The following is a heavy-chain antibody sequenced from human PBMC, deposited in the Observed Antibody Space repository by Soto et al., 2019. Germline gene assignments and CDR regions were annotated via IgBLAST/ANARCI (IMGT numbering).Heavy chain of an antibody. D-gene: IGHD3-9*01. Sequence: QVQLVQSGAEVKKPGSSVKVSCKASGGTFSSYAISWVRQAPRQGLEWMGGIIPIFGTANYAQKFQGRVTITADKSTSTAYMELSSLRSEDTAVYYCAREIPSYYDILTGSYGMDVWGQGTTVTVSS. CDR3: AREIPSYYDILTGSYGMDV. CDR1: GGTFSSYA. V-gene: IGHV1-69*06. CDR2: IIPIFGTA. J-gene: IGHJ6*02.